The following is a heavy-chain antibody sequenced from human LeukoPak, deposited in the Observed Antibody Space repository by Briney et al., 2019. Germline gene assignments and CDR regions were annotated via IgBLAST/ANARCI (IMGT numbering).Heavy chain of an antibody. V-gene: IGHV1-69*05. Sequence: GSSVKVSCKASGGTFSSYAISWVRQAPGQGLEWMGGIIPIFGTANYAQKFQGRVTITTDESTSTAYMELSSLRSEDTAVYYCARVTRSGWPQTKYNWFDPWGQGTLVTVSS. D-gene: IGHD6-19*01. CDR2: IIPIFGTA. CDR1: GGTFSSYA. J-gene: IGHJ5*02. CDR3: ARVTRSGWPQTKYNWFDP.